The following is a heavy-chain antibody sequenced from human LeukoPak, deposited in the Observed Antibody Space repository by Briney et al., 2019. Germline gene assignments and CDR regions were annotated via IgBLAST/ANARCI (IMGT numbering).Heavy chain of an antibody. V-gene: IGHV1-69*05. CDR3: ARATMVRGVTFHPDY. J-gene: IGHJ4*02. Sequence: GASVEVSCKASGGTFSSYAISWVRQAPGQGLEWMGGIIPIFGTANYAQKLQGRVTMTTDTSTSTAYMELRSLRSDDTAVYYCARATMVRGVTFHPDYWGQGTLVTVSS. D-gene: IGHD3-10*01. CDR2: IIPIFGTA. CDR1: GGTFSSYA.